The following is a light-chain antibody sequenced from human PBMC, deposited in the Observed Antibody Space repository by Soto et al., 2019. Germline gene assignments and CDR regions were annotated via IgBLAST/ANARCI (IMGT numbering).Light chain of an antibody. CDR1: QSVSSN. Sequence: EIVKTQSAATLSVSPGERATLSCRASQSVSSNLAWYQQKPGQAPRLLIYGASTRATGIPARFSGSGSGTKFTLTITSLQSEDFAVYYCQQYNNWPITFGQGTRREIK. V-gene: IGKV3-15*01. J-gene: IGKJ5*01. CDR3: QQYNNWPIT. CDR2: GAS.